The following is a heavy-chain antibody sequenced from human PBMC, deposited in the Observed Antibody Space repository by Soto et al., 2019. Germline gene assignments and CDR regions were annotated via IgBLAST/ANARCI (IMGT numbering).Heavy chain of an antibody. Sequence: GASVKVSCKASGYTFTGYYMHWVRQAPGQGLEWMGWINPNSGGTNYAQKFQGRVTMTRDTSISTAYMELSGLRSDDTAVYYCARWIEALKKYYYYGMDVWGQGTTVTVSS. CDR3: ARWIEALKKYYYYGMDV. J-gene: IGHJ6*02. V-gene: IGHV1-2*02. CDR1: GYTFTGYY. CDR2: INPNSGGT. D-gene: IGHD2-2*03.